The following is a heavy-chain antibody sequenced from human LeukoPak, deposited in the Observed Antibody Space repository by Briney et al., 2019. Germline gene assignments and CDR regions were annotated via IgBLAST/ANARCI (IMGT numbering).Heavy chain of an antibody. J-gene: IGHJ4*02. Sequence: SETLSLTCTVSGGSISSSSYYWGWIRQPPGKGLEWIGYIYYSGSTYYNPSLKSRVTISVDTSKNQFSLKLSSVTAADTAVYYCARGIYDSSGYYYLDYWGQGTLVTVPS. CDR3: ARGIYDSSGYYYLDY. CDR2: IYYSGST. D-gene: IGHD3-22*01. V-gene: IGHV4-31*03. CDR1: GGSISSSSYY.